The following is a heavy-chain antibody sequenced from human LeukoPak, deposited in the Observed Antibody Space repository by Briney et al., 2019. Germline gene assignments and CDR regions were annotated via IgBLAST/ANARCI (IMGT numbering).Heavy chain of an antibody. D-gene: IGHD6-13*01. Sequence: SETLSLTCAVYGGSFSGYYWSWIRQPPGKGLEWIGEINHSGSTNYNPSLKSRVTISVDTSKNQFSLKLSSVTAAGTAVYYCARTLYSSSWYDYWGQGTLVTVSS. J-gene: IGHJ4*02. CDR3: ARTLYSSSWYDY. CDR1: GGSFSGYY. V-gene: IGHV4-34*01. CDR2: INHSGST.